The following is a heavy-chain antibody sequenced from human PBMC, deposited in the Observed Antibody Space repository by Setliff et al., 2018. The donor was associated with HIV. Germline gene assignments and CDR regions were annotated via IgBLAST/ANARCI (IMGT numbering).Heavy chain of an antibody. Sequence: TLSLTCAVYGGSFNDYYWTWIRQPPGKGLEWIGEIDHSGSTKYHASLKSQVTISIDTSKNQISLKLSSVTAADTAVYYCARGLNYYGSGSYLPLGYWGQGTLVTVSS. V-gene: IGHV4-34*01. J-gene: IGHJ4*02. CDR2: IDHSGST. CDR1: GGSFNDYY. CDR3: ARGLNYYGSGSYLPLGY. D-gene: IGHD3-10*01.